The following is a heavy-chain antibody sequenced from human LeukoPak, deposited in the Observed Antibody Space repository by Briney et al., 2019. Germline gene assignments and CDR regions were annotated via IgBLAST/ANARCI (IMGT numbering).Heavy chain of an antibody. V-gene: IGHV3-30*04. CDR1: GFTFSSYA. D-gene: IGHD3-3*02. CDR2: ISYDGSNK. Sequence: HSGGSLRLSCAASGFTFSSYAMHWVRQAPGKGLEWVAVISYDGSNKYYADSVKGRFTISRDNSKNTLYLQMNSLRAEDTAVYYCAKGISREFMSYFDYWGQGTLVTVSS. J-gene: IGHJ4*02. CDR3: AKGISREFMSYFDY.